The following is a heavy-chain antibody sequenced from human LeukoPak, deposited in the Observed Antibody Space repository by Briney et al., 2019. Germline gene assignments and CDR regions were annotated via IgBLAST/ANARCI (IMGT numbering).Heavy chain of an antibody. V-gene: IGHV4-59*01. CDR1: NGSINTYY. CDR3: ARDLSLPYCGTNCYSGFDY. D-gene: IGHD2-15*01. Sequence: SETLSLTCTVSNGSINTYYWRWLRQFPGKGLEWIGYIYDPGATNRNPSLRSRLTISIDTSKNQFSLELTSVTAADTAVYYCARDLSLPYCGTNCYSGFDYWGQGILVTVSS. J-gene: IGHJ4*02. CDR2: IYDPGAT.